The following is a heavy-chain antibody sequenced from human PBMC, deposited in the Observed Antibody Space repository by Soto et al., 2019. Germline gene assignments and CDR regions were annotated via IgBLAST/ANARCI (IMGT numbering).Heavy chain of an antibody. D-gene: IGHD2-2*02. Sequence: QVQLVESGGGVVQPGRSLRLSCAASGFTFSSYTLHWVRQAPGKGLEWVALISYDGTNKYYADSVKGQFTISRDNSKNPLYLQMNSLSAEDTAVYYCARDGEVVPAAINYFDYWGQGTLVTVSS. J-gene: IGHJ4*02. CDR1: GFTFSSYT. CDR2: ISYDGTNK. CDR3: ARDGEVVPAAINYFDY. V-gene: IGHV3-30-3*01.